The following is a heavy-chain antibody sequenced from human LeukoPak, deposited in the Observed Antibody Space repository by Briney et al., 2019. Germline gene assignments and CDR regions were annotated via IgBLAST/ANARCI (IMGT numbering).Heavy chain of an antibody. CDR2: ISSSGSTI. V-gene: IGHV3-48*03. Sequence: GGSLRLSCAASGFTFSSYEMNWVRQAPGKGLEWVSYISSSGSTIYSADSVKGRFTISRDNAKNSLYLQMNSLRAEDTAVYYCAELGITMIGGVWGKGTTVTISS. CDR3: AELGITMIGGV. CDR1: GFTFSSYE. D-gene: IGHD3-10*02. J-gene: IGHJ6*04.